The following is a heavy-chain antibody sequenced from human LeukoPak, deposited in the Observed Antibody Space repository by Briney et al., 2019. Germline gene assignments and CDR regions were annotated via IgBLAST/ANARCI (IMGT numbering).Heavy chain of an antibody. J-gene: IGHJ4*02. D-gene: IGHD1-26*01. CDR3: ATDPPGGTVGAYDY. V-gene: IGHV1-24*01. CDR2: FDPEDGET. CDR1: GYTLTELS. Sequence: ASVKVSCKVSGYTLTELSMHWVRQAPGKGLEWMGGFDPEDGETIYAQKFQGRVTMTEDTSTDTAYMELNSLRSDDTAVYYCATDPPGGTVGAYDYWGQGTLVTVSS.